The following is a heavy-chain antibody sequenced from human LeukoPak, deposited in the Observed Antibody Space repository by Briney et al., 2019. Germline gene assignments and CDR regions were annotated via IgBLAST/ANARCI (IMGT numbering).Heavy chain of an antibody. J-gene: IGHJ3*02. CDR3: ATDRLREYCSSTSCWGAFDI. V-gene: IGHV1-24*01. CDR2: FDPEDGET. D-gene: IGHD2-2*01. Sequence: ASVKVSCKVSGYTLTELSMHWVRQAPGKGLEWMGGFDPEDGETIYAQKFQGRVTMTEDTSTDTAYMELSSLRSEDTAVYYCATDRLREYCSSTSCWGAFDIWGQGTMVTVSS. CDR1: GYTLTELS.